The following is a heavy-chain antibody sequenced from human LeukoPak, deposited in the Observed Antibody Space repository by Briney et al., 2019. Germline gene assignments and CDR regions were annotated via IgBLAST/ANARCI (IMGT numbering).Heavy chain of an antibody. CDR1: GGSISSSSYY. Sequence: SETQSLTCTVSGGSISSSSYYWGWIRQPPGKGLEWIGSIYYSGSTYYNPSLKSRVTISVDTSKNQFSLKLSSVTAADTAVYYCARHLIAVAGYFDYWGQGTLVTVSS. V-gene: IGHV4-39*01. J-gene: IGHJ4*02. CDR3: ARHLIAVAGYFDY. CDR2: IYYSGST. D-gene: IGHD6-19*01.